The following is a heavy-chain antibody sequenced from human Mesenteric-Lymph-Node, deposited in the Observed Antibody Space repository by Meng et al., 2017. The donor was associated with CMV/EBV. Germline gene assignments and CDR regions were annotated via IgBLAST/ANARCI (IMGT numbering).Heavy chain of an antibody. CDR3: ARTAQGNTAMVDY. CDR1: GYSSSTTNW. Sequence: AVSGYSSSTTNWWGWIRQPPGKGLEWIGYIYYSGYTYYNPSLKSRVTMSVDTSKNQFSLRLSSVTAVDTAVYYCARTAQGNTAMVDYWGQGTLVTVSS. V-gene: IGHV4-28*01. CDR2: IYYSGYT. D-gene: IGHD5-18*01. J-gene: IGHJ4*02.